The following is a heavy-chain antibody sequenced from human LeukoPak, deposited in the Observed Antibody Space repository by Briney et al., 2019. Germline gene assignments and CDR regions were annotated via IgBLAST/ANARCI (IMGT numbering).Heavy chain of an antibody. CDR1: GYSFTSYW. CDR3: ARVGPDYGDYYYYGMDV. D-gene: IGHD3-16*01. CDR2: IYPGDSDT. J-gene: IGHJ6*02. Sequence: GESLKISCKGSGYSFTSYWIGWVRQMPGKGLEWMGIIYPGDSDTRYSPSFQGQVTISADKPISTAYLQWSSLKASDTAMYYCARVGPDYGDYYYYGMDVWGQGTTVTVSS. V-gene: IGHV5-51*04.